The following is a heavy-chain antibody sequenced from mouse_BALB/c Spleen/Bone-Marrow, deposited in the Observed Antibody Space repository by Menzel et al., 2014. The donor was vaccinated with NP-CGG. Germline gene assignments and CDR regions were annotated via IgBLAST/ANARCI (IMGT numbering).Heavy chain of an antibody. J-gene: IGHJ2*01. V-gene: IGHV1-18*01. CDR1: GYSFTGYT. CDR3: ARVYYGSSSFYFDY. CDR2: INPYNGGT. Sequence: VQLKESGPGLVKPGASMKISCKASGYSFTGYTMNWVKQSHGKNLEWIGLINPYNGGTSYNQKFRGKATLTVDKSSSTAYIELLSLTSEDSAVYYCARVYYGSSSFYFDYWGQGTTLTVSS. D-gene: IGHD1-1*01.